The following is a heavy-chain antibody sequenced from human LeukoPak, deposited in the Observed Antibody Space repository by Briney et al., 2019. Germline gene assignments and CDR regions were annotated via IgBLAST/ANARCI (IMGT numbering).Heavy chain of an antibody. J-gene: IGHJ4*02. CDR2: IWYDGSNK. CDR1: GFTFSSYG. D-gene: IGHD6-19*01. V-gene: IGHV3-33*01. Sequence: GGSLRLSCAASGFTFSSYGMHWVRQAPGKGLEWVAVIWYDGSNKYYADSVKGRFTISRDNSKNTLYLQMNSLRAEDTAVYYCARVVDAGWLVSFDCWGQGTLVTVSS. CDR3: ARVVDAGWLVSFDC.